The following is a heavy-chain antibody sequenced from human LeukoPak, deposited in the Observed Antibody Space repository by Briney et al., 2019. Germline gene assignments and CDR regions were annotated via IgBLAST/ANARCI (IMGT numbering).Heavy chain of an antibody. V-gene: IGHV5-10-1*01. CDR3: ARLGDTSGYPHAFDI. J-gene: IGHJ3*02. D-gene: IGHD3-22*01. CDR2: IDPNDSYT. CDR1: GYSFTGYW. Sequence: GESLKISCKGSGYSFTGYWIGSVRQMPGKGLEWMGRIDPNDSYTNYSPSFQGHVTISADKSISTAYLQWSSLKASDTAMYYRARLGDTSGYPHAFDIWGRGTMVTVSS.